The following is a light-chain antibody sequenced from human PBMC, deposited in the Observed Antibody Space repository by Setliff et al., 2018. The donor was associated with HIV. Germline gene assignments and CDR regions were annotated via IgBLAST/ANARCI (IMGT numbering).Light chain of an antibody. Sequence: QSALTQPRSVSGSPGQTVTLSCTGSTSDVGNYNYVSWYQQYPGKAPKLIIFDVSRRPSGVPDRFSGSKSQNTASLTISGLQPEDEADYYCCSYVGSYSYIFGSGTKATVL. J-gene: IGLJ1*01. CDR2: DVS. CDR1: TSDVGNYNY. V-gene: IGLV2-11*01. CDR3: CSYVGSYSYI.